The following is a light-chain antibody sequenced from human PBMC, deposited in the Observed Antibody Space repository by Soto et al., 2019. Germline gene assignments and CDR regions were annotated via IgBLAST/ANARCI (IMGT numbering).Light chain of an antibody. V-gene: IGKV3-11*01. Sequence: EIVLTQSPATLSLSPGERATLSCRASRGIDTYLAWYQQKRGQAPRLLIYDASNRTTGIPARFSGGGSGTDFTLTISRLEPEDFAVYYCQFYGSSLITFGQGTR. CDR1: RGIDTY. J-gene: IGKJ5*01. CDR3: QFYGSSLIT. CDR2: DAS.